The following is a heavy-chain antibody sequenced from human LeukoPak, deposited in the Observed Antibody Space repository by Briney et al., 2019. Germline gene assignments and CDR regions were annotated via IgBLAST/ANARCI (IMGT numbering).Heavy chain of an antibody. CDR2: IWYDGSNK. D-gene: IGHD3-16*01. V-gene: IGHV3-33*08. J-gene: IGHJ4*02. CDR3: ARGPIYYDYVWTLYFDY. Sequence: GGSLRLSCAASGFNVRRNYMSWVRQAPGKGLEWVAVIWYDGSNKYYADSVKSRFTISRDDSKNTLYLQMNSLRAEDTAVYYCARGPIYYDYVWTLYFDYWGQGTLVTVSS. CDR1: GFNVRRNY.